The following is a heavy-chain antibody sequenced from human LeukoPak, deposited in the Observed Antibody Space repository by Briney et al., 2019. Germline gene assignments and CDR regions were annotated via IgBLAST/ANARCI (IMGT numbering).Heavy chain of an antibody. V-gene: IGHV4-39*07. CDR3: ARTGSGSYFSYYYYYMDV. CDR2: IYHSGST. D-gene: IGHD3-10*01. CDR1: GGSISTSNYY. Sequence: SETLSLTCTVSGGSISTSNYYWGWIRQPPGKGLEWIGSIYHSGSTYYNPSLKSRVTISVDTSKNQFSLKLSSVTAADTAVYYCARTGSGSYFSYYYYYMDVWGKGTTVTVSS. J-gene: IGHJ6*03.